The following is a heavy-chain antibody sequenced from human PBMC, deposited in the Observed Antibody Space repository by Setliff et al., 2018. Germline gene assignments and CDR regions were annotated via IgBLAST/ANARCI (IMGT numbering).Heavy chain of an antibody. CDR1: GYSFSIYW. V-gene: IGHV5-51*01. Sequence: GESLKFSCKGSGYSFSIYWIGWVRQMPGKGLEWMGIIYPGDSDTIYRPSFRGQVTISADKSISTAYLQWSSLKASDTAMYYCARRAGDAFDIWGQGTMVTVSS. CDR3: ARRAGDAFDI. J-gene: IGHJ3*02. CDR2: IYPGDSDT.